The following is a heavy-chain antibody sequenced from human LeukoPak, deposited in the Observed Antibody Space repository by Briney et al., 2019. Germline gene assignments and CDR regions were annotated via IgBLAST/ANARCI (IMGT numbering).Heavy chain of an antibody. V-gene: IGHV3-11*06. Sequence: GGSLRLSCAASGFNFDAYYMNWVRQAPGKGPEWISYISRGSDSTSYADSVKGRFTVSRDNAKNTLYLQMTSLRAEDTAVYYCARDWAERIDWGQGTLVTVSS. CDR3: ARDWAERID. J-gene: IGHJ4*02. CDR2: ISRGSDST. CDR1: GFNFDAYY. D-gene: IGHD1-1*01.